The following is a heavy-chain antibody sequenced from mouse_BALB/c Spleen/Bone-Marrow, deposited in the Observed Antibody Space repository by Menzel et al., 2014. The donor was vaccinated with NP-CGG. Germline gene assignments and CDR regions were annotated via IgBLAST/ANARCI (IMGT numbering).Heavy chain of an antibody. CDR1: GYTFTSSW. CDR3: ARELGRGYYFDY. CDR2: IHPNSGNT. V-gene: IGHV1S130*01. J-gene: IGHJ2*01. Sequence: VQLVESGSVLVRPGASVKLSCKASGYTFTSSWMHWAKQRPGQGLEWIGEIHPNSGNTNYNEKFKGKATLTVDTSSSTAYVDLSSLTSEDSAVYYCARELGRGYYFDYRGQGTTLTVSS. D-gene: IGHD4-1*01.